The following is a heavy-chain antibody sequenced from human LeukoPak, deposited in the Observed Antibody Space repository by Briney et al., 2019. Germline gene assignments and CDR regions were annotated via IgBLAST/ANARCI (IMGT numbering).Heavy chain of an antibody. D-gene: IGHD6-6*01. Sequence: SVKVSCKASGFTFTSSAMQWVRQSRGQRLEWIGWIVVGSGITNYAQKFQERVTITRDMSTSTAYMELSSLRSEDMAVYYCASWWGSSSSNYMDVWGKGTTVTVSS. CDR2: IVVGSGIT. CDR3: ASWWGSSSSNYMDV. J-gene: IGHJ6*03. V-gene: IGHV1-58*02. CDR1: GFTFTSSA.